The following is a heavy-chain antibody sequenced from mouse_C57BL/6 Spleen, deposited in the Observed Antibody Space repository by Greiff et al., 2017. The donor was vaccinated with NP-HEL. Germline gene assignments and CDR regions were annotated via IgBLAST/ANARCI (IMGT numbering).Heavy chain of an antibody. V-gene: IGHV1-59*01. J-gene: IGHJ4*01. CDR1: GYTFTSYW. Sequence: VQLQQPGAELVRPGTSVKLSCKAPGYTFTSYWMHWVKQRPGQGLEWIGVIDPSDSYTNYNQKFKGKATLTVDTSSSTAYMQLSSLTSEDSAVYYCASFGDYWGQGTSVTVSS. CDR3: ASFGDY. CDR2: IDPSDSYT.